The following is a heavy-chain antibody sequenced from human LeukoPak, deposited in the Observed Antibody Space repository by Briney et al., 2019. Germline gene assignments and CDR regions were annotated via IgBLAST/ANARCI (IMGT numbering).Heavy chain of an antibody. CDR1: GFTFSSHG. Sequence: GGSLRLSCVASGFTFSSHGMHWVRQAPGKGLEWVAVTSYDGSKEHYADSVKGRFTISRDNSKNMLYLQMESLRPEDTAVYYCASRSGRYSDDAFDIWGQGTVVTVTS. V-gene: IGHV3-30*03. CDR2: TSYDGSKE. J-gene: IGHJ3*02. D-gene: IGHD1-26*01. CDR3: ASRSGRYSDDAFDI.